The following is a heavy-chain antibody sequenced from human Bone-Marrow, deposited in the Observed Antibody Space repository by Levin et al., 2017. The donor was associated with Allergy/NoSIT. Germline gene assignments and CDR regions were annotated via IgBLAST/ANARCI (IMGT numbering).Heavy chain of an antibody. CDR2: ASGSGANT. CDR3: AKDRGLGGGSVFDY. V-gene: IGHV3-23*01. J-gene: IGHJ4*02. D-gene: IGHD4-23*01. Sequence: TGGSLRLSCAASGFTFSSSAMSWVRQAPGKGLEWVSAASGSGANTYYADSVKGRLTISKDNSKNTLDLQMSSLRAEDTALYYCAKDRGLGGGSVFDYWGQGILVAVSS. CDR1: GFTFSSSA.